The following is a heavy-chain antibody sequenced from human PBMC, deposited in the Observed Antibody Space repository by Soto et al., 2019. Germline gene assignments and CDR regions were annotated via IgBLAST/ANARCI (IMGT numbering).Heavy chain of an antibody. D-gene: IGHD2-2*01. CDR1: GFTFSRYT. V-gene: IGHV3-21*01. CDR3: ARDYISCSSDSCQTDS. Sequence: EVQLVESGGGLVKPGGSLRISCAASGFTFSRYTMTWVRQAPGKGLEWVSSMRGGATYIHYADSVRGRFTISRDNAKNSLYLQMSSLAVDDTAVYYCARDYISCSSDSCQTDSWGQGTLVTVSS. CDR2: MRGGATYI. J-gene: IGHJ4*02.